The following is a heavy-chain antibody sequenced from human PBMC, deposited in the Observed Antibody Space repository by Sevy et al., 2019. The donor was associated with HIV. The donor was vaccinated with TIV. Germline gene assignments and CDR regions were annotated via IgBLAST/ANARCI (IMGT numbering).Heavy chain of an antibody. CDR1: GGSISSYY. CDR2: INYSGST. V-gene: IGHV4-59*01. J-gene: IGHJ4*02. D-gene: IGHD5-18*01. Sequence: SETLSLTCTVSGGSISSYYWSWIRQPPGKGLEWIGYINYSGSTNYNPSLKSRVTISVDTSKNQFSLKLSSVTAADTAVYYCARKTSGYSYGFLGYWGQGTLVTVSS. CDR3: ARKTSGYSYGFLGY.